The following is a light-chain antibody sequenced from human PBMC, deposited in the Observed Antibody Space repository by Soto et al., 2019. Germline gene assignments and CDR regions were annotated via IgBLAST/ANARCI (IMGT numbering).Light chain of an antibody. Sequence: EIVLTQSPATLSLSPGERATLSCRASQSVSSYLAWYQQKPGQAPRLLIYDASNRATGIPARFSGSGSGTXXXXXXXXXXXXXXXXXYCQQRSNWPPYTFGQGTKLEIK. V-gene: IGKV3-11*01. CDR1: QSVSSY. CDR3: QQRSNWPPYT. J-gene: IGKJ2*01. CDR2: DAS.